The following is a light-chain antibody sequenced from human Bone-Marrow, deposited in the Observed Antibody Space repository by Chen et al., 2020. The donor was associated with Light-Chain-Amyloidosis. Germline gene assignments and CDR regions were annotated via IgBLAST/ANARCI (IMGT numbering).Light chain of an antibody. CDR2: AAS. CDR3: QQHDNLPYT. J-gene: IGKJ2*01. Sequence: IQMTQSPSSLSASVGDRLTITGQASQDISNDLNWYQQKPGKAPKLLIYAASDLQTGVPSRFSGRGSGTGFTFTISSLQPEDIATYYCQQHDNLPYTFGQGTKLEIK. CDR1: QDISND. V-gene: IGKV1-33*01.